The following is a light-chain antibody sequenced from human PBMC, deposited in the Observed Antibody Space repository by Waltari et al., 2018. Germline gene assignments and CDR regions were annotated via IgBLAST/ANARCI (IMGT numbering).Light chain of an antibody. V-gene: IGKV1-5*03. Sequence: DTQVTQSPSTLSASVGDSVTITCRAGQTILTWMAWYQQKPGKAPKLLIYKASRLESGVPSRFSGTASGTEFTLTISSLQPDDSATYYCQQYHDYSTFGQGTKLEIK. CDR3: QQYHDYST. CDR2: KAS. CDR1: QTILTW. J-gene: IGKJ2*01.